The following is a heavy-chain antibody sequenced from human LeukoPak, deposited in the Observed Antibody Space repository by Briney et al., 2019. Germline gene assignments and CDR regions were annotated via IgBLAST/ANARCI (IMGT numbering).Heavy chain of an antibody. V-gene: IGHV4-59*01. CDR2: IDYSGST. D-gene: IGHD3-16*02. J-gene: IGHJ4*02. CDR1: GGSISSYY. CDR3: ARYVWGSYPTFEDY. Sequence: SETLSLTCTGSGGSISSYYWSWIRQPPGKGLEWIGYIDYSGSTNYNPSLKSRVTISVDTSKKQFSLKLSSVIAADTAVYYCARYVWGSYPTFEDYWGQGTLVTVSS.